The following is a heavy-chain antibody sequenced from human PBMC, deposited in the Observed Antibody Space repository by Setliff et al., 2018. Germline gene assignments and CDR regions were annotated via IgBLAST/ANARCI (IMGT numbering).Heavy chain of an antibody. J-gene: IGHJ6*03. D-gene: IGHD6-19*01. V-gene: IGHV4-38-2*02. CDR2: LHRVGTF. CDR3: ARYPRRGNGWYPYYVDV. CDR1: GYSIITGYY. Sequence: SETLSLTCSVSGYSIITGYYWAWIRRLPGRGLEWIGSLHRVGTFFYNPSLVSRATVSVDTSTSQFSLRLTSVTAADSAVYFCARYPRRGNGWYPYYVDVWGKGTTVTVSS.